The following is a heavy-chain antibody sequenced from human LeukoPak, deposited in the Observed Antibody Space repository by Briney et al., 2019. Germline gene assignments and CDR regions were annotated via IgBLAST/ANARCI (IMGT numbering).Heavy chain of an antibody. D-gene: IGHD3-3*01. J-gene: IGHJ3*02. CDR1: GYTFTSYG. CDR3: ARDQEDYDFWSEDAFDI. Sequence: ASVKVSCKASGYTFTSYGISWVRQAPGQGLERMGWISAYNGNTNYAQKLQGRVTMTTDTSTSTAYMELRSLRSDDTAVYYCARDQEDYDFWSEDAFDIWGQGTMVTVSS. V-gene: IGHV1-18*01. CDR2: ISAYNGNT.